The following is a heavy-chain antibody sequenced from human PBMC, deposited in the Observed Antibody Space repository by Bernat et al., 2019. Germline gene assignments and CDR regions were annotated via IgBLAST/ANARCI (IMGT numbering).Heavy chain of an antibody. D-gene: IGHD3-10*01. CDR3: ARDATYIGGGWFDP. V-gene: IGHV3-53*01. CDR1: GFTVSSNY. J-gene: IGHJ5*02. Sequence: EVQLVESGGGLIQPGGSLRLSCAASGFTVSSNYMIWVRQAPGKGLEWVSVIYSGGTTYYADSLQGRFTTSRDNSKNPLYLRMNSLRSEDTAVYYCARDATYIGGGWFDPWGQGTLVTVSS. CDR2: IYSGGTT.